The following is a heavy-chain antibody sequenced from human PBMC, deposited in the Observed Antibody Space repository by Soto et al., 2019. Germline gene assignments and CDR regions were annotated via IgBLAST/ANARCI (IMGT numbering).Heavy chain of an antibody. CDR1: GGSVNNRTYY. J-gene: IGHJ4*02. CDR3: GRTTAVPNTLRSRYYFDY. V-gene: IGHV4-61*01. D-gene: IGHD4-17*01. Sequence: QVQLQESGPGLLKPSETLSLTCSVSGGSVNNRTYYWSWIRQPPGKRLEGIGYVYYSGTTNYNPSLLRRVSLSVGPSKNLFCQWLCVWVAADTALYYVGRTTAVPNTLRSRYYFDYLGQGNLVTVSS. CDR2: VYYSGTT.